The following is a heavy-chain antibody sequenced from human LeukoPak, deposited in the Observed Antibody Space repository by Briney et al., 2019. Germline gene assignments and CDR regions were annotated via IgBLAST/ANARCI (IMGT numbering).Heavy chain of an antibody. Sequence: QPGRSLRLSCAASGFIFSNYAMHWVRPAPGKGLEWVAVISYDGSNKYYADSVKGRFTISRDNSKNTLFLQMNSLRAEDTAVYYCARDLDSSSWYILWFDPWGQGTLVTVSS. J-gene: IGHJ5*02. D-gene: IGHD6-13*01. CDR2: ISYDGSNK. V-gene: IGHV3-30-3*01. CDR3: ARDLDSSSWYILWFDP. CDR1: GFIFSNYA.